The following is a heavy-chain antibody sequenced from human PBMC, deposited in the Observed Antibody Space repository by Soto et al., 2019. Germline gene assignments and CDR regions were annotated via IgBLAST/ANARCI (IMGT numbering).Heavy chain of an antibody. CDR1: GFTFSSYA. J-gene: IGHJ4*02. D-gene: IGHD6-13*01. Sequence: PGGSLRLSCSASGFTFSSYAMHWVRQAPGKGLVYVTAISSKGGSTYYADSVKGRFSISRDNSKSTLYLQMSSLRAEDTAVYYCVKETSSSWYHGPTDYWGQGTLVTVSS. CDR3: VKETSSSWYHGPTDY. V-gene: IGHV3-64D*06. CDR2: ISSKGGST.